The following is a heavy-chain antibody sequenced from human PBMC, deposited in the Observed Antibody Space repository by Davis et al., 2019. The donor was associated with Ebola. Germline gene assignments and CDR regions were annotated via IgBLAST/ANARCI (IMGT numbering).Heavy chain of an antibody. V-gene: IGHV1-18*04. D-gene: IGHD3-3*01. J-gene: IGHJ6*02. CDR2: LSAYNGNT. CDR1: GYRFNNYG. CDR3: ARVGKYDFWSGYPYGMDV. Sequence: AASVKVSCKTSGYRFNNYGISWMRQAPGHGLEWMGWLSAYNGNTNYAQKFQARVTMTTDTSTSTAYMELRSLTSDDTAVYYCARVGKYDFWSGYPYGMDVWGQGTTVTVSS.